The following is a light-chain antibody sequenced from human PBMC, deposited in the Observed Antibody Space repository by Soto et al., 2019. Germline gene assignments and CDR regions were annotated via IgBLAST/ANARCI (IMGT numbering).Light chain of an antibody. J-gene: IGLJ3*02. CDR1: SSNIGGNT. CDR2: SNH. Sequence: QSVLTQPPSASGTPGQRVTISCSGSSSNIGGNTVNWYQHLPGTAPKLLIYSNHQRPSGVPDRFSGSKSGTSASLAISGLQSEDEADYYCATWDDSLNGVVFGGGTQLTVL. CDR3: ATWDDSLNGVV. V-gene: IGLV1-44*01.